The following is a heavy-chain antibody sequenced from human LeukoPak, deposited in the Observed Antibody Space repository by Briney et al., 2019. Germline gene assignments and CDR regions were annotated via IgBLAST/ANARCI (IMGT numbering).Heavy chain of an antibody. D-gene: IGHD3-10*01. Sequence: PGGSLRLSCAASGFTFSSYSMNWVRQAPGKGLEWVSSISSSSSYIYYADSVKGRFTISRDNAKNSLYLQMNSLRAEDTAVYYCARDLYSLYGYFDYWGQGTLVTVSS. V-gene: IGHV3-21*01. CDR2: ISSSSSYI. CDR1: GFTFSSYS. J-gene: IGHJ4*02. CDR3: ARDLYSLYGYFDY.